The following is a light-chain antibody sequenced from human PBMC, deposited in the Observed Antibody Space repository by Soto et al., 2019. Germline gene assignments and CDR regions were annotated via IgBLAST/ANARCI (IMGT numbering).Light chain of an antibody. CDR2: FNSVGGH. Sequence: QSVLTQSPSASASLGASVKLTCTRSSGHSSYAIAWHQQQQEKGPGYLMKFNSVGGHSKGDGVPDRFSGSSSGAGRYLTISSLQAEDEADYYCQTWGTGIVVFGGGTKLTVL. CDR1: SGHSSYA. J-gene: IGLJ2*01. CDR3: QTWGTGIVV. V-gene: IGLV4-69*01.